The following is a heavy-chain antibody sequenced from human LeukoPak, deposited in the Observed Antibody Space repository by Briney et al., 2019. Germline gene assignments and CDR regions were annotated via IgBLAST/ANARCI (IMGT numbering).Heavy chain of an antibody. CDR1: GFTFRNYG. J-gene: IGHJ4*02. Sequence: GGSLRLSCAASGFTFRNYGMQWVRQTPGKGLEWVTLISYDGSDKYYADSVKGRFSISRDNSKNTLYLQMNSLRAEDTAVYYCASLRSGSGTFYNVYWGQGPMVSVSS. D-gene: IGHD3-10*01. V-gene: IGHV3-30*03. CDR2: ISYDGSDK. CDR3: ASLRSGSGTFYNVY.